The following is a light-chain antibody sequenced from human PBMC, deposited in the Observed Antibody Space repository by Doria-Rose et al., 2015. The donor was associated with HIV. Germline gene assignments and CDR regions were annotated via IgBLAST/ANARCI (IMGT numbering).Light chain of an antibody. CDR3: HQYGTSWT. V-gene: IGKV3-20*01. CDR2: DGS. CDR1: QSFSSTY. Sequence: TQSPGTPSLSPGERATPSCRASQSFSSTYLVWYQQKPGQAPSLLIYDGSTRATGIPDRFSASGSGTDFTLTINRLEPEDFALYYCHQYGTSWTFGQGTKVEI. J-gene: IGKJ1*01.